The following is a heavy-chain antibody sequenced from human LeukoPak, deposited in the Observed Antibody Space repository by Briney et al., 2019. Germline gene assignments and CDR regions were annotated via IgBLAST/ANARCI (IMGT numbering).Heavy chain of an antibody. Sequence: ASVKVSCKASGYTFTGYYIHWVRQAPGQGLEWMGWIKPNSGDTNYAQKFQGRVTMTRDTSISTVYMELSRLKFDDTAVYYCARDNSVEDTAWWFDPWGQGTLVTVSS. CDR3: ARDNSVEDTAWWFDP. CDR2: IKPNSGDT. CDR1: GYTFTGYY. V-gene: IGHV1-2*02. J-gene: IGHJ5*02. D-gene: IGHD4-23*01.